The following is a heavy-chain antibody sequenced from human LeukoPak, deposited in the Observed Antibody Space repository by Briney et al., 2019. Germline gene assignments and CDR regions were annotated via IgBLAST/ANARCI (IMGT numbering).Heavy chain of an antibody. CDR2: INWNGGST. J-gene: IGHJ4*02. CDR3: ARGRWLQFGNPREFDY. Sequence: GGSLRLSCAASGFTFDDYGMSWVRQAPGKGLEWVSGINWNGGSTGYADSVKGRFTISRDNAKNSLYLQMNSLRAEDTAVYYCARGRWLQFGNPREFDYWGQGTLVTVSS. CDR1: GFTFDDYG. V-gene: IGHV3-20*04. D-gene: IGHD5-24*01.